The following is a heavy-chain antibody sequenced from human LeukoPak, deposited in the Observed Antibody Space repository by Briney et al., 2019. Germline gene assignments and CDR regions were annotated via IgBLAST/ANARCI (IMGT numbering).Heavy chain of an antibody. CDR1: GDSISSSGRFY. J-gene: IGHJ4*02. CDR3: ARDHYNKSWYKY. CDR2: MDYSGTT. Sequence: SETLSLTCAVSGDSISSSGRFYWGWLRQPPGKGLEWIGSMDYSGTTDYNPSLKSRVTMSVDTSKKQFSLKLTSVTAAHTALYYCARDHYNKSWYKYGGQGTLVTVSS. D-gene: IGHD6-13*01. V-gene: IGHV4-39*02.